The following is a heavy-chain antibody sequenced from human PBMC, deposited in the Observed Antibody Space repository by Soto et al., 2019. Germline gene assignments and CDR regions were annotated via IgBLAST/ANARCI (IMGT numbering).Heavy chain of an antibody. CDR2: INPNSGGT. V-gene: IGHV1-2*04. D-gene: IGHD2-15*01. CDR3: ARDGNGVVVAATLAFDI. J-gene: IGHJ3*02. CDR1: GYTFTGYY. Sequence: ASVKVSCKASGYTFTGYYMHWVRQAPGQGLEWMGWINPNSGGTNYAQKFQGWVTMTRDTSISSAYMELSRLRSDDTAVYYCARDGNGVVVAATLAFDIWGQGTMVTVSS.